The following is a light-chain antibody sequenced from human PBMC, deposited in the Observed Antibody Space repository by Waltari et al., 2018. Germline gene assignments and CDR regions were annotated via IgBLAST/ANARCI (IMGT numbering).Light chain of an antibody. Sequence: EIVLTQSPGTLSLSPGERATLSCRASQSVGRYLAWYQQKPGQAPRLLIYDASTRATGIPDRFSGSGSGTVFSLTISRLESEDFAVYYCQKYVNLPATFGQGTKVEIK. CDR3: QKYVNLPAT. V-gene: IGKV3-20*01. CDR2: DAS. CDR1: QSVGRY. J-gene: IGKJ1*01.